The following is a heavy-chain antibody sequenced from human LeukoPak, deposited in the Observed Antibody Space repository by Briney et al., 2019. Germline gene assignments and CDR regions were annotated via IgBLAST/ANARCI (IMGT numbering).Heavy chain of an antibody. D-gene: IGHD4-17*01. CDR1: GGSISSHY. V-gene: IGHV4-59*11. J-gene: IGHJ3*02. CDR2: ISYIGST. CDR3: ARDPTTVTKGLDI. Sequence: SETLSLTCTVSGGSISSHYWSWIRQPPGKGLEWIGYISYIGSTNYNPSLKSRVTISVDTSKNQFSLKLSSVTAADAAVYFCARDPTTVTKGLDIWGQGAMVTVSS.